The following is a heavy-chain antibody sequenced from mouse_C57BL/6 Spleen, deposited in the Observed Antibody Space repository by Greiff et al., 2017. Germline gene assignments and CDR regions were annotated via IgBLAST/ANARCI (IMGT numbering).Heavy chain of an antibody. CDR3: AIYDSGAFDY. J-gene: IGHJ2*01. Sequence: QVQLQQSGAELVRPGASVKLSCKASGYTFTDYYINWVKQRPGQGLEWIARIYPGSGNTYYNEKFKGKATLTAEKSSSTAYMQLSSLTSEDSAVDFWAIYDSGAFDYWGQGTTLTVSS. D-gene: IGHD2-4*01. CDR2: IYPGSGNT. V-gene: IGHV1-76*01. CDR1: GYTFTDYY.